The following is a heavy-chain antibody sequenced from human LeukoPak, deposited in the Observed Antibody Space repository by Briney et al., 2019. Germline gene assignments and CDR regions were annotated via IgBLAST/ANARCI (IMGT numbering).Heavy chain of an antibody. V-gene: IGHV3-7*01. CDR2: IKQDGSEK. Sequence: PGGSLRLSCAASGFTFSSYWMSWVRQAPGKGLEWVANIKQDGSEKYYVDSVKGRFTISRDNAKNSLYLQMNSLRAEDTAVYYCARDLEQRWIVGATFDAFDIWGQGTMVTVSS. J-gene: IGHJ3*02. D-gene: IGHD1-26*01. CDR1: GFTFSSYW. CDR3: ARDLEQRWIVGATFDAFDI.